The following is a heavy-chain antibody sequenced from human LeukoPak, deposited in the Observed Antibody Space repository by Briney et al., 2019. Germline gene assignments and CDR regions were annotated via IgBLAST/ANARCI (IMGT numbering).Heavy chain of an antibody. CDR1: GFTFSSYT. D-gene: IGHD3-22*01. Sequence: GGSLRLSCAASGFTFSSYTIHWVRQPPGKGLEWVAVISFDGSNKYYADSVKGRFTTSRDNSKNTLYLQMNSLRAEDTAVYYCAKESLYYDSSAGTYYFDYWGQGTLVTVSS. J-gene: IGHJ4*02. CDR3: AKESLYYDSSAGTYYFDY. CDR2: ISFDGSNK. V-gene: IGHV3-30-3*01.